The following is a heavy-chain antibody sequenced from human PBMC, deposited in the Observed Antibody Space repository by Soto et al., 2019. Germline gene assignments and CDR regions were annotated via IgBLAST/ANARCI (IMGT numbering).Heavy chain of an antibody. J-gene: IGHJ4*02. V-gene: IGHV3-30-3*01. D-gene: IGHD1-26*01. Sequence: QVQLVESGGGVVQPGRSLRLSCAASGFTFSSYDMHWARQAPGKGLEWVAVISYDGSNKYYADSVKGRFTISRDNSKNTLYLQMNSLRAEDTAVYYCARVARGVGATTVHFDYWGQGTLVTVSS. CDR3: ARVARGVGATTVHFDY. CDR2: ISYDGSNK. CDR1: GFTFSSYD.